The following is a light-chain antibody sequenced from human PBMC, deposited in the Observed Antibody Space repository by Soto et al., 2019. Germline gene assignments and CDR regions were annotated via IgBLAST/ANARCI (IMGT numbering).Light chain of an antibody. Sequence: QMTQSASSLSASLGDQTIITGLASRDVGSDVSWYQQKPGQATKLLIYAASNLYTGVPSRFRGSRSGTEFTLTISSLQPEDFAYYYCLQDYGDSWTFGQGTKVDIK. J-gene: IGKJ1*01. CDR2: AAS. CDR1: RDVGSD. V-gene: IGKV1-6*01. CDR3: LQDYGDSWT.